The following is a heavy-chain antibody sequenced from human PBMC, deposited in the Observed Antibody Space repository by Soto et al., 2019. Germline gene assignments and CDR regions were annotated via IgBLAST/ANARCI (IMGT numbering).Heavy chain of an antibody. CDR3: ARLYGLDAFDI. J-gene: IGHJ3*02. CDR1: GFTFSGSA. D-gene: IGHD3-16*02. Sequence: GGSLRLACVASGFTFSGSAMHWVRQASGKGLEWVGRIRSKANSDATAYGASVKGRFTISRDDSKNTAYLQMNSLKTEDTAVYYCARLYGLDAFDIWGQGTMVTVSS. V-gene: IGHV3-73*01. CDR2: IRSKANSDAT.